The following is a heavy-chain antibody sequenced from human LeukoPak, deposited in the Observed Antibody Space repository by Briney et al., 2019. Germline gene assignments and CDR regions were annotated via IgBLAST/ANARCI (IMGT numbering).Heavy chain of an antibody. V-gene: IGHV4-61*01. D-gene: IGHD3-10*01. Sequence: PSETLSLTCTVSGYSISSGYYWSWIRQPPGKGLEWIGYIYYSGSTNYNPSLKSRVTISVDTSKNQFSLKLSSVTAADTAVYYCARGITMVRGVIVGPYYYYYMDVWGKGTTVTISS. CDR2: IYYSGST. CDR1: GYSISSGYY. CDR3: ARGITMVRGVIVGPYYYYYMDV. J-gene: IGHJ6*03.